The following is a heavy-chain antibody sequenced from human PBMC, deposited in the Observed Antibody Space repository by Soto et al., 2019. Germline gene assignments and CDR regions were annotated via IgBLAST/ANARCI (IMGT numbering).Heavy chain of an antibody. CDR1: GGTFSSYA. CDR2: IIPIFGTA. V-gene: IGHV1-69*01. D-gene: IGHD2-15*01. CDR3: ARSQGGSSSLDIYYYYYYGMDV. Sequence: QVQLVQSGAEVKKPGSSVKVSCKAPGGTFSSYAISWVRQAPGQGLEWRGGIIPIFGTANYAQKFQGRVTITADESTSTGYMELSSLGPEATAVYYCARSQGGSSSLDIYYYYYYGMDVWGQGTTVTVSS. J-gene: IGHJ6*02.